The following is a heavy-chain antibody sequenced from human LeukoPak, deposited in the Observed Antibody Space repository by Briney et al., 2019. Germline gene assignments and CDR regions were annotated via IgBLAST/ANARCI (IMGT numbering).Heavy chain of an antibody. D-gene: IGHD2-2*01. CDR3: AKVASSTRGDYYYYYMDV. V-gene: IGHV3-33*06. CDR2: IWYDGSNK. CDR1: GFTFSSYG. J-gene: IGHJ6*03. Sequence: GGSLRLSCAASGFTFSSYGMHWVRQAPGKGLEWVAVIWYDGSNKYYADSVKGRFTISRDNSKNTLYLQMNSLRAEDTAVYYCAKVASSTRGDYYYYYMDVWGKGTTVTVSS.